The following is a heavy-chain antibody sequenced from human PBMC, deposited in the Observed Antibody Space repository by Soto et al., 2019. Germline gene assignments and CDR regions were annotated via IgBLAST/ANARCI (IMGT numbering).Heavy chain of an antibody. CDR1: GFTFSSYA. CDR3: ARDNGMIVVVMALDY. Sequence: PGGSLRLSCAASGFTFSSYAMHWVRQAPGKGLEWVAVISYDGSNKYYADSVKGRFTISRDNSKNTLYLQMNSLRAEDTAVYYCARDNGMIVVVMALDYLRQGILVTSPQ. D-gene: IGHD3-22*01. CDR2: ISYDGSNK. V-gene: IGHV3-30-3*01. J-gene: IGHJ4*02.